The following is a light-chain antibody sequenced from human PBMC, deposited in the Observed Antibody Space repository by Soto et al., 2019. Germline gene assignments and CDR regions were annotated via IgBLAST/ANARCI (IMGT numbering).Light chain of an antibody. J-gene: IGLJ1*01. CDR3: SSYTSSSTV. Sequence: QSALTQPASVSGSPGQSITISCTGTSIDVGGYNYVSWYQQHPGKAPKLMIYDVSNRPSGVSNRFSGSKSGNTASLTISGLQAEDEADYYRSSYTSSSTVFGTGTKVTVL. CDR1: SIDVGGYNY. CDR2: DVS. V-gene: IGLV2-14*01.